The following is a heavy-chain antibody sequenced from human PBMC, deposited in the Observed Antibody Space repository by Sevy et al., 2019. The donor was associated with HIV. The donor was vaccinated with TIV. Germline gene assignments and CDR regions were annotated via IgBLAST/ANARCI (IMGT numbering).Heavy chain of an antibody. Sequence: GGSLRLSCAASGFTFSSYAIHWVRQTPGKGLEWVAVISYDGNNKYYADSVKGRFTVSRDNSKNTLYAQMNSLRAEDTAVYYCAKDQNLGAGGGFLHHWGQGTLVTVSS. CDR3: AKDQNLGAGGGFLHH. J-gene: IGHJ1*01. CDR1: GFTFSSYA. CDR2: ISYDGNNK. D-gene: IGHD3-16*01. V-gene: IGHV3-30*18.